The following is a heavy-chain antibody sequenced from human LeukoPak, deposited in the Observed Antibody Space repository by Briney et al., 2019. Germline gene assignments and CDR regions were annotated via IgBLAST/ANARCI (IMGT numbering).Heavy chain of an antibody. CDR3: ARDVLDYYDRSGYVT. CDR2: IIPMFGTA. V-gene: IGHV1-69*06. D-gene: IGHD3-22*01. Sequence: ASVKVSCKTSGFTFSSYAISWVRQAPGQGLEWMGGIIPMFGTANYAQKFQGRVTITADKSTSTAFMDLSSLRSDDTAMYYCARDVLDYYDRSGYVTWGQGTLVTVSS. CDR1: GFTFSSYA. J-gene: IGHJ5*02.